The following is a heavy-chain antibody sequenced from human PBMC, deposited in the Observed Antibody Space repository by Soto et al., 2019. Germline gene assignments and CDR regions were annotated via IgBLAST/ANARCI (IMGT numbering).Heavy chain of an antibody. CDR2: IYSSGST. V-gene: IGHV4-61*01. CDR1: GGSVSSDTHY. CDR3: ARFVRSCSRTTCYTRADV. D-gene: IGHD2-2*02. Sequence: QVQLQESGPGLVKPSETLSLTCTVSGGSVSSDTHYWSWIRQPPGKRLEWIGFIYSSGSTNYNPSLKSRVTMSVDTSKDQFSLKLRSVIVADTAVYHCARFVRSCSRTTCYTRADVWGQGTTVTVSS. J-gene: IGHJ6*02.